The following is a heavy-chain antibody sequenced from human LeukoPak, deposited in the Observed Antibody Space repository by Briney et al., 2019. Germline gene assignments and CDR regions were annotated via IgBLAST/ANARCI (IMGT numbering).Heavy chain of an antibody. CDR1: GGSISSGGHY. V-gene: IGHV4-31*03. CDR3: AKGSYSNGFDP. D-gene: IGHD4-11*01. J-gene: IGHJ5*02. CDR2: IYYSGST. Sequence: SQTLSLTCTVSGGSISSGGHYWSWIRQHPGKGLEWIGYIYYSGSTYYNPSLKSRVTISVDTSKNQFSLKLSSVTAADTAVYYCAKGSYSNGFDPWGQGTLVTVSS.